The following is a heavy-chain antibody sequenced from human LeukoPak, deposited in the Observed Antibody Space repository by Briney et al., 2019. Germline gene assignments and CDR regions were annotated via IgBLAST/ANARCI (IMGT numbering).Heavy chain of an antibody. CDR1: GFTFSSYW. Sequence: GGSLRLSRAASGFTFSSYWMSWVRQAPGKGLEWVANIKQDGSEKYYVDSVKGRFTISRDNSKNTLYLQMNSLRAEDTAVYYCAKETYYDSSGYYYPGAFDIWGQGTMVTVSS. V-gene: IGHV3-7*03. CDR2: IKQDGSEK. D-gene: IGHD3-22*01. J-gene: IGHJ3*02. CDR3: AKETYYDSSGYYYPGAFDI.